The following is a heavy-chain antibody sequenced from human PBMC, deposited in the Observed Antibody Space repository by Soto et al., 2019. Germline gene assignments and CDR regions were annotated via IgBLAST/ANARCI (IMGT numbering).Heavy chain of an antibody. J-gene: IGHJ4*02. V-gene: IGHV3-23*01. D-gene: IGHD6-6*01. Sequence: PXGSLRLSCAASEXTFSTYSMTWVRQAPGRGLQLVATISDSGDLTYYADSVKGRFTISRDNSRNTMYLQMSHLRAEDTALYYFAKPCVPSITDRPPRVDYWGRGTLGTVSS. CDR1: EXTFSTYS. CDR2: ISDSGDLT. CDR3: AKPCVPSITDRPPRVDY.